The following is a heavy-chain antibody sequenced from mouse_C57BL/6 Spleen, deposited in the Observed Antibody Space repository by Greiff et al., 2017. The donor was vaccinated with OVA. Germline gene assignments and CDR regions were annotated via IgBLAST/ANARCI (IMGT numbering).Heavy chain of an antibody. CDR3: ARATTVVAERYYFDY. CDR2: ISSGGSYT. CDR1: GFTFSSYG. D-gene: IGHD1-1*01. J-gene: IGHJ2*01. Sequence: EVQGVESGGDLVKPGGSLKLSCAASGFTFSSYGMSWVRQTPDKRLEWVATISSGGSYTYYPDSVKGRFTISRDNAKNTLYLQMSSLKSEDTAMYYCARATTVVAERYYFDYWGQGTTLTVSS. V-gene: IGHV5-6*01.